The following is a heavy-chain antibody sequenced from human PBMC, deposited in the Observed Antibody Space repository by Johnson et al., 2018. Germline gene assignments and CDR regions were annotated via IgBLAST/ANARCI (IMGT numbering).Heavy chain of an antibody. Sequence: QVQLVESGAEVKKPGSSARVSCKASAGTSSRYAISWVRQAPGQGLEWMGGIVPTFGVANYAQKFQGSVPITADESTRTHYMERSGLRSEDTAVYYWARRGYSDYGAYYYYGMDVWGQGTTVIVS. J-gene: IGHJ6*02. CDR3: ARRGYSDYGAYYYYGMDV. CDR2: IVPTFGVA. D-gene: IGHD3-16*01. V-gene: IGHV1-69*01. CDR1: AGTSSRYA.